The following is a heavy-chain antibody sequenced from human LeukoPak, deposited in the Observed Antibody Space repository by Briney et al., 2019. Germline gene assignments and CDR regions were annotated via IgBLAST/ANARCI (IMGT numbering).Heavy chain of an antibody. CDR2: IYTSGST. CDR1: GYSISSGSYY. V-gene: IGHV4-61*02. J-gene: IGHJ4*02. CDR3: ARDHILTGYYYFDY. D-gene: IGHD3-9*01. Sequence: PSETLSLTCTVSGYSISSGSYYWSWIRQPAGKGLEWIGRIYTSGSTNYNPSLKSRVTISVDTSKNQFSLKLSSVTAADTAVYYCARDHILTGYYYFDYWGQGTLVTVSS.